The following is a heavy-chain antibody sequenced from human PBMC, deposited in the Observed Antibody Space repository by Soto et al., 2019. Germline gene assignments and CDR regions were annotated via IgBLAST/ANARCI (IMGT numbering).Heavy chain of an antibody. Sequence: QVRLVESGGGVVQPGRSLRLSCTASGFSFSSYAMYWFRQPPGKGLEWVAVISHDGINKHYADSVKGRVTVSRDNSNHSLDLQLNSLRGEDTAMYYCARDMYSSDYFVKWFGRWGQGTLVTVSS. CDR2: ISHDGINK. V-gene: IGHV3-30-3*01. CDR1: GFSFSSYA. D-gene: IGHD6-19*01. J-gene: IGHJ5*02. CDR3: ARDMYSSDYFVKWFGR.